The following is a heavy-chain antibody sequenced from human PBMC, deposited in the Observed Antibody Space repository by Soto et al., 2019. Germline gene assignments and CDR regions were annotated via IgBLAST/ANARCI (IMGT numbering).Heavy chain of an antibody. D-gene: IGHD5-18*01. CDR2: MNPNSGNT. CDR3: AGGYGYSYDEANDS. CDR1: GYTFTSYY. Sequence: ASVNVSFKASGYTFTSYYINCVRQATVQGLEWMGWMNPNSGNTGYAQKFQGRVTMTRNTSIRTAYMELSSLRSEDTAVYYCAGGYGYSYDEANDSWGHGTLVTVSS. V-gene: IGHV1-8*01. J-gene: IGHJ5*01.